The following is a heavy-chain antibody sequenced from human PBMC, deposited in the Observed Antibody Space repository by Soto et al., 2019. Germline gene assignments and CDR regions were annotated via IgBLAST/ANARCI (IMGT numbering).Heavy chain of an antibody. D-gene: IGHD3-9*01. J-gene: IGHJ4*02. CDR1: GYDFTNYW. CDR3: AIATGKYAAFDF. V-gene: IGHV5-51*01. CDR2: IYPRDSDV. Sequence: GESLKISCQGSGYDFTNYWIGWVRQMPGRGVEWMGSIYPRDSDVTYSPSFEGQVIISVDTSITTAYLQWTRLQASDSGKVYCAIATGKYAAFDFWGQGTLVTVSS.